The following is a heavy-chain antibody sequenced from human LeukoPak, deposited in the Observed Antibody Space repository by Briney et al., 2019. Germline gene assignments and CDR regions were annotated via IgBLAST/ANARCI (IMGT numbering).Heavy chain of an antibody. V-gene: IGHV3-23*01. D-gene: IGHD2-21*02. Sequence: GGSLRLSCAASDFTFSGSAMHWVRQAPGKGLEWVSAISGSGGSTYYADSVKGRFTISRDNSKNTLYLQMNSLRAEDTAVYYCAKDRCGGDCYFDAFDIWGQGTMVTVSS. CDR1: DFTFSGSA. CDR3: AKDRCGGDCYFDAFDI. CDR2: ISGSGGST. J-gene: IGHJ3*02.